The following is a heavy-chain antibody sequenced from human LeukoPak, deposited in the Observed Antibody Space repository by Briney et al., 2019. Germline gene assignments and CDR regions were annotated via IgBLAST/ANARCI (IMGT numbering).Heavy chain of an antibody. V-gene: IGHV4-34*01. J-gene: IGHJ1*01. CDR2: INHSGST. Sequence: SETLSLTCAVYGGSFSGYYWSWIRQPPGKGLEWIGEINHSGSTNYNPSLKSRVTISVDTSKNQFSLKLSSVTAADTAVYYCARAYHNNSSGWLRAEYFQHWGQGTLGTVSS. D-gene: IGHD6-19*01. CDR3: ARAYHNNSSGWLRAEYFQH. CDR1: GGSFSGYY.